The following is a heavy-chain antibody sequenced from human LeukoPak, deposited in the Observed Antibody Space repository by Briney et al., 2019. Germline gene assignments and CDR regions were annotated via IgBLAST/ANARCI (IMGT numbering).Heavy chain of an antibody. D-gene: IGHD6-19*01. Sequence: ASVKVSCKASGGTFSSYAISWVRQAPGQGLEWMGGIIPIFGTANYAQKFQGRVTITTDESTSTAYMELSSLRSEDTAVYYCAREGHSSLNWFDPWGQGTLVTVSS. CDR3: AREGHSSLNWFDP. CDR2: IIPIFGTA. CDR1: GGTFSSYA. J-gene: IGHJ5*02. V-gene: IGHV1-69*05.